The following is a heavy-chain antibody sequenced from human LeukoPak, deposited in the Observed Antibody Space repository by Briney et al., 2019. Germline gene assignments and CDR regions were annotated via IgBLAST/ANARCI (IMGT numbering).Heavy chain of an antibody. V-gene: IGHV4-38-2*02. J-gene: IGHJ4*02. CDR1: GYSINSGHY. D-gene: IGHD6-19*01. Sequence: SETLSLTCTVSGYSINSGHYWAWVRQPLGEGLEWVGNIFRGRSTYYTPPLKSRVTSSLDTAKNHSSLHLNSITAADTAVYSSARSSVPGTLYVFDHWGQGDLVTVSS. CDR2: IFRGRST. CDR3: ARSSVPGTLYVFDH.